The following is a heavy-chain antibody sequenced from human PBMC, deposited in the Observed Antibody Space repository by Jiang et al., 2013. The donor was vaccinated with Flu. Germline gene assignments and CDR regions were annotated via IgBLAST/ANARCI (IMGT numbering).Heavy chain of an antibody. CDR3: AREAYYYDSSGYSNFDF. CDR1: GGSINSGRYY. Sequence: GPGLVKPSETLSLTCTVSGGSINSGRYYWNWIRQPAGKGLEWIGRIYTTGSIDYNPSLRSRVTIPLDTSKNRFSLNLNSVTAADTAVYYCAREAYYYDSSGYSNFDFWGQGTLVTVSS. V-gene: IGHV4-61*02. J-gene: IGHJ4*02. D-gene: IGHD3-22*01. CDR2: IYTTGSI.